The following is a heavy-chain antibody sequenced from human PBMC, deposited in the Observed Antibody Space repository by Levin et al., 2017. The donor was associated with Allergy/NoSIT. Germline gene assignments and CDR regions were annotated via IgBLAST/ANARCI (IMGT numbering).Heavy chain of an antibody. CDR3: ASHFAMIRGFAYYGMDV. D-gene: IGHD3-10*01. CDR1: GFTFSSYA. J-gene: IGHJ6*02. Sequence: PGGSLRLSCAASGFTFSSYAMHWVRQAPGKGLEWVAGISYDGSIKYSADSVKGRFTISRDNSKNTLYLQMNSLRAEDTAVFYCASHFAMIRGFAYYGMDVWGQGTTVTVSS. CDR2: ISYDGSIK. V-gene: IGHV3-30-3*01.